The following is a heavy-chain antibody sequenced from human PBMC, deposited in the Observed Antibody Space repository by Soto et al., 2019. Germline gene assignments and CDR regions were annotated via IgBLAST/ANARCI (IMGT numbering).Heavy chain of an antibody. J-gene: IGHJ6*02. V-gene: IGHV3-21*01. Sequence: GGSLRLSCAASGFTFSSYSMNWVRQAPGKGLEWVSSISSSSSYIYYADSVKGRFTISRDNAKNSLYLQMTSLRAEDTAVYYCARDSPNDFWSGYYLYYYYYGMDVWGQGTTVTVS. CDR2: ISSSSSYI. CDR1: GFTFSSYS. D-gene: IGHD3-3*01. CDR3: ARDSPNDFWSGYYLYYYYYGMDV.